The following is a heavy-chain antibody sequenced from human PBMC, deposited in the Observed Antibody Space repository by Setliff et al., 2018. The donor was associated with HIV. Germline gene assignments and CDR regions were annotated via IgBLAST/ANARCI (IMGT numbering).Heavy chain of an antibody. D-gene: IGHD3-10*01. Sequence: ASVKVSCKASGYTFTSSGITWVRQAPGQGLEWMGWIGTYNGDTNYAQKFQGRVTMTTDTSTSTAYMELRSLISDDTAVCYCARVGLWFGDRGYYMDVWGTGTAVTVSS. V-gene: IGHV1-18*01. CDR3: ARVGLWFGDRGYYMDV. J-gene: IGHJ6*03. CDR2: IGTYNGDT. CDR1: GYTFTSSG.